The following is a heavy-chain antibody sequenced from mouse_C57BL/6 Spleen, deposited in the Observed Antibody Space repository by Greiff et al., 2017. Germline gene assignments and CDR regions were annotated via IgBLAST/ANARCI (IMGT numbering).Heavy chain of an antibody. J-gene: IGHJ2*01. CDR2: IHPNSGST. CDR1: GYTFTSYW. Sequence: VQLQQPGAELVKPGASVKLSCKASGYTFTSYWMHWVKQRPGQGLEWIGMIHPNSGSTNYNEKFKSKATLTVDKSSSTAYMQLSSLTSEDSAVYYCARGYGYDGTYYFDYWGQGTTLTVSS. D-gene: IGHD2-2*01. CDR3: ARGYGYDGTYYFDY. V-gene: IGHV1-64*01.